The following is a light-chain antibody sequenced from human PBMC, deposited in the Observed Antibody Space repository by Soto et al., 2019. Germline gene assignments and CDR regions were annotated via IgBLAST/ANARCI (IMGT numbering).Light chain of an antibody. CDR2: DAS. V-gene: IGKV1-5*01. Sequence: IQMTQSPSTLSASVGDTVTITCRASQSISSWLAWYQQKPVKAPKLLIYDASSLESGVPSRFSGSGSGTELTLTISRLQPEDFATYYCQKLNSYPITFGQGTRLEIK. J-gene: IGKJ5*01. CDR3: QKLNSYPIT. CDR1: QSISSW.